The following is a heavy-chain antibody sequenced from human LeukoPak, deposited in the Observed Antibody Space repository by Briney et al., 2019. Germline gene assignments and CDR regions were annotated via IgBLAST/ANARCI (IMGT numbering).Heavy chain of an antibody. Sequence: GGSLRLSCAASGFTFSSYAMSWVCQAPGKGLEWVSAISGSGGSTYYADSVKGRFTISRDNSKNTLYLQMNSLRAEDTAVYYCAKASGSSSWYAWFDPWGQGTLVTVSS. CDR1: GFTFSSYA. V-gene: IGHV3-23*01. J-gene: IGHJ5*02. CDR3: AKASGSSSWYAWFDP. D-gene: IGHD6-13*01. CDR2: ISGSGGST.